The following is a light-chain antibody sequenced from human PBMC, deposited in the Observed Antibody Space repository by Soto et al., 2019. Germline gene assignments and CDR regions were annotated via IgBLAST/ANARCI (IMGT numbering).Light chain of an antibody. CDR1: QSVSSNF. CDR3: QHYGSAPST. J-gene: IGKJ5*01. CDR2: GAS. Sequence: EIVLTQSPGTLSLSPGEGATLSCRASQSVSSNFLAWYQQKPCQAPRLLIYGASSRATGIPDRFGGSGSGTDFTLTISRLEPEDFAVYYCQHYGSAPSTFGQGTRLEIK. V-gene: IGKV3-20*01.